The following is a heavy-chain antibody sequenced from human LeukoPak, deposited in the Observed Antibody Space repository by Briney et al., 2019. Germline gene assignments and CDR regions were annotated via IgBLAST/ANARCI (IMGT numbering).Heavy chain of an antibody. CDR1: GGTFSSYA. CDR2: IIPIFGTA. J-gene: IGHJ6*03. CDR3: ARGDYGGRLLSHYYYYYYMDV. D-gene: IGHD4-23*01. V-gene: IGHV1-69*06. Sequence: SVKVSCKASGGTFSSYAISWVRQAPGQGLEWMGGIIPIFGTANYAQKFQGRVTITADKSTSTAYMELSSLRSEDTAVYYCARGDYGGRLLSHYYYYYYMDVWGKGTTVTVSS.